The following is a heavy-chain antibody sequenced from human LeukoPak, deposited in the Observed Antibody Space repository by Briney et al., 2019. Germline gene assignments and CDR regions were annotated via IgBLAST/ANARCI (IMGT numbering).Heavy chain of an antibody. Sequence: GGSLRLSCAASGFTFSSYGMHWVRQAPGKGLEWVAFIRYDGSNKFYADSVKGRFTISRDNSKNTLYLQMNSLRAEDTAVYYCAKNLRFLEWLRPYYFDYWGQGTLVTVSS. CDR3: AKNLRFLEWLRPYYFDY. V-gene: IGHV3-30*02. CDR1: GFTFSSYG. D-gene: IGHD3-3*01. J-gene: IGHJ4*02. CDR2: IRYDGSNK.